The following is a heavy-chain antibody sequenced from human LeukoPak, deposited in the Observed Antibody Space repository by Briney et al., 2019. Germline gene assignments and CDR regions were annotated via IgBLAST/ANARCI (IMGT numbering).Heavy chain of an antibody. CDR2: INHSGST. D-gene: IGHD5-18*01. CDR3: ARGLTAMAPFDY. Sequence: SETLSLTCAVYGGSFSGYYWSWIRQPPGKGLEWIGEINHSGSTNYNPSLKSRVTISVDTSKNQFSLKLSSVTAADTAVYYCARGLTAMAPFDYWGQGTLVTVSP. V-gene: IGHV4-34*01. J-gene: IGHJ4*02. CDR1: GGSFSGYY.